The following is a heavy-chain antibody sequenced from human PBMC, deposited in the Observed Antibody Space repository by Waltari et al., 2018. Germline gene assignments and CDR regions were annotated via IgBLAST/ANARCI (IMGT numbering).Heavy chain of an antibody. CDR1: GLRVNSKY. V-gene: IGHV3-53*01. D-gene: IGHD1-26*01. CDR2: NYTDGST. CDR3: ARGSGSYSYYYGMDV. J-gene: IGHJ6*02. Sequence: EVQVVESGGGLIQRGGSLRLSCAVSGLRVNSKYLSWVRQAPWKGLEWVIVNYTDGSTYYADSVKGRFTISRDISKNTLYLQMNSLRAEDTAVYYCARGSGSYSYYYGMDVWGQGTTVTVSS.